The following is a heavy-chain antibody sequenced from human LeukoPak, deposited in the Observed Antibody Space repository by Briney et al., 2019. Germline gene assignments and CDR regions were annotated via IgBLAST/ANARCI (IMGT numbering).Heavy chain of an antibody. CDR2: IYYSGST. V-gene: IGHV4-59*08. CDR3: ARQYYYDSSGYYYVGAFDI. D-gene: IGHD3-22*01. Sequence: SETLSLTCAVYGGSFSGYYWSWIRQPPGKGLEWIGYIYYSGSTNYNPSLKSRVTISVDTSKNQFSLKLSSVTAADTAVYYCARQYYYDSSGYYYVGAFDIWGQGTMVTVSS. CDR1: GGSFSGYY. J-gene: IGHJ3*02.